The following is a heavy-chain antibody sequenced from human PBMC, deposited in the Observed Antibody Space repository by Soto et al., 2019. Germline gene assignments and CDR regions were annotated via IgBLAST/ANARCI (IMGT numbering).Heavy chain of an antibody. J-gene: IGHJ4*02. CDR3: AHRVLRTVFGLVTTTAIYFDF. D-gene: IGHD3-3*01. CDR1: GFSLTTSGVG. V-gene: IGHV2-5*02. CDR2: IYWDDDK. Sequence: QITLNESGPTVVRTTETLTLTCRFSGFSLTTSGVGVGWIRQSPGKAPERLALIYWDDDKRYSASLKSRLTITKDTSKNQVVLTVSDLDPTDTATYYCAHRVLRTVFGLVTTTAIYFDFWGQGTPVAVSS.